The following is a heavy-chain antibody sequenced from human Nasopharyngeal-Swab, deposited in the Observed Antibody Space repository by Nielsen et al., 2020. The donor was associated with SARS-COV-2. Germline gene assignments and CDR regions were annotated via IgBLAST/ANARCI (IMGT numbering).Heavy chain of an antibody. CDR2: INHSGST. D-gene: IGHD6-19*01. CDR3: ARGLSSGPFDY. Sequence: WIRQPPGKGLEWIGEINHSGSTNYNPSLKSRVTISADTSKNQFSLKLSSVTAADTAVYYCARGLSSGPFDYWGQGTLVTVSS. J-gene: IGHJ4*02. V-gene: IGHV4-34*01.